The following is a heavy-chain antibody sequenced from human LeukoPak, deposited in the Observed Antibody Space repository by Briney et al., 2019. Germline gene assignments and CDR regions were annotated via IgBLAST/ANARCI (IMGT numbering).Heavy chain of an antibody. D-gene: IGHD1-26*01. V-gene: IGHV1-18*01. CDR3: ARDRKEPNDAFDI. CDR1: GYTFTSYG. CDR2: ISAYNGNT. Sequence: GASVKVSCKASGYTFTSYGISWVRQAPGQGLEWMGWISAYNGNTNYVQKLQGRVTMTTDTSTSTAYMELRSLRSEDTAVYYCARDRKEPNDAFDIWGQGTMVTVSS. J-gene: IGHJ3*02.